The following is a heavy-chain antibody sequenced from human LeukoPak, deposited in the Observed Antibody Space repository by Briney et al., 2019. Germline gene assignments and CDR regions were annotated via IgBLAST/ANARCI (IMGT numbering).Heavy chain of an antibody. CDR1: GFTFSSYG. CDR3: AKEESYSSLDY. J-gene: IGHJ4*02. V-gene: IGHV3-30*02. D-gene: IGHD6-13*01. CDR2: IRYDGSNK. Sequence: GGSLRLSCAASGFTFSSYGMHWVRQAPGKGLEWVAFIRYDGSNKYYADSVKGRFTISRDNSKNTLYLQMNSLRAEDTAVYYCAKEESYSSLDYWGKGTLVTVSS.